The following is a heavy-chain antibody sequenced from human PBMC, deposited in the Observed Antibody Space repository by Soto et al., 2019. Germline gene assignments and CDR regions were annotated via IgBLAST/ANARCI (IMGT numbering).Heavy chain of an antibody. D-gene: IGHD6-6*01. V-gene: IGHV1-24*01. CDR2: FDPEDGET. CDR1: GYTLTKLS. J-gene: IGHJ4*02. CDR3: ATDSARGSSFDY. Sequence: RASVKVSCKVSGYTLTKLSMHWVRQTPGKGLEWMGGFDPEDGETIYAQRFQDRVTMTEDTSTDTAYMEVSSLRSEDTAIYYCATDSARGSSFDYWGQGTLVTVSS.